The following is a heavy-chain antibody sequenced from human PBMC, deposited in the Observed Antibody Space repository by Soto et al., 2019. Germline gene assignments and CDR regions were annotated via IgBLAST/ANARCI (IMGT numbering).Heavy chain of an antibody. Sequence: SETLSLTCTVSGGSISSGGYYWSWIRQHPGKGLEWIGYIYYSGSTYYNPSLKSRVTISVDTSKNQFSLKLSSVTAADTAVYYCARDLKSGYYDSSGYYSVWGQGTTVTVSS. D-gene: IGHD3-22*01. CDR3: ARDLKSGYYDSSGYYSV. CDR2: IYYSGST. CDR1: GGSISSGGYY. V-gene: IGHV4-31*03. J-gene: IGHJ6*02.